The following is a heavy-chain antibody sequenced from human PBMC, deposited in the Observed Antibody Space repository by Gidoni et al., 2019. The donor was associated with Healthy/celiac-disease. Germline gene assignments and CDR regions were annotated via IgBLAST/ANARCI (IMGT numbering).Heavy chain of an antibody. V-gene: IGHV1-69*01. J-gene: IGHJ6*02. CDR1: GVTFSSYA. Sequence: QVQLVQSGAEVKKPGSSVKVSCKASGVTFSSYAISWVRQAPGQGLEWMGGIIPICATVNYAQKCQGIVMINADESTSTAYMELCSLRSDDTVVYYCARDWSILRWFGVVGRSSRDYDYGMDVWGQGTTVTVSS. D-gene: IGHD3-10*01. CDR3: ARDWSILRWFGVVGRSSRDYDYGMDV. CDR2: IIPICATV.